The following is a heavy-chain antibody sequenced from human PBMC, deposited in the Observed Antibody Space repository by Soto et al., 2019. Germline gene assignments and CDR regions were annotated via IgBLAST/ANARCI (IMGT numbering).Heavy chain of an antibody. CDR2: ISGSGGST. Sequence: GGSVRLSCAASGFTFSSHAMSWVRQAPGKGLEWVSAISGSGGSTYYADSVKGRFTISRDNSKNTLYLQMNSLRAEDTAVYYCAKDPERYYYDSSGYWAWGQGTLVTVSS. CDR3: AKDPERYYYDSSGYWA. CDR1: GFTFSSHA. J-gene: IGHJ5*02. D-gene: IGHD3-22*01. V-gene: IGHV3-23*01.